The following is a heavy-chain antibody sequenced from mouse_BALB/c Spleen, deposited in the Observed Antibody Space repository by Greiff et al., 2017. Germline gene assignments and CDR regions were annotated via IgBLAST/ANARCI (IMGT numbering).Heavy chain of an antibody. CDR2: ISSGGSYT. J-gene: IGHJ2*01. CDR1: GFTFSSYA. Sequence: EVQGVESGGGLVKPGGSLKLSCAASGFTFSSYAMSWVRQTPEKRLEWVATISSGGSYTYYPDSVKGRFTISRDNAKNTLYLQMSSLRSEDTAMYYCARGYSDYWGQGTTLTVSS. CDR3: ARGYSDY. V-gene: IGHV5-9-3*01.